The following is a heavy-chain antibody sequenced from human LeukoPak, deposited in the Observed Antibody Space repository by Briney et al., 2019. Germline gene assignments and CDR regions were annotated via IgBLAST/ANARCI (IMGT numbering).Heavy chain of an antibody. V-gene: IGHV1-3*04. D-gene: IGHD3-10*01. CDR3: AREGFGSGTNLEVGYFDS. CDR2: INTGGDT. J-gene: IGHJ4*02. Sequence: ASVKVSCKASGYTFTNYAMHWVRQAPGQRLEWMGWINTGGDTAYSQRFQGRVTIISDTSASTAYMDLSNLRSEDTAVYYCAREGFGSGTNLEVGYFDSWGQGILVTVSS. CDR1: GYTFTNYA.